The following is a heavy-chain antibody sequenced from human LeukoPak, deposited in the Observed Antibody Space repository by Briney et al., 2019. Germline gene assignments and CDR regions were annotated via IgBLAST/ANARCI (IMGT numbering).Heavy chain of an antibody. CDR2: ISYDGSNK. V-gene: IGHV3-30*18. Sequence: GGSLRLSCAASGFTFSSYGMHWVRQAPGKGLEWVAVISYDGSNKYYADSVKGRFTISRDNSKNTLYLQMNSLRAEDTAVYCCAKAHSSGWYYFDYWGQGTLVTVSS. CDR3: AKAHSSGWYYFDY. CDR1: GFTFSSYG. J-gene: IGHJ4*02. D-gene: IGHD6-19*01.